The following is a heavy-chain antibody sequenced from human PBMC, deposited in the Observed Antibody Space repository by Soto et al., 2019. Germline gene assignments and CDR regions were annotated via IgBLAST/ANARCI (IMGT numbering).Heavy chain of an antibody. V-gene: IGHV1-69*12. CDR2: IIPIFGTA. Sequence: QVQLVQSGAEVKKPGSSVKVSCKASGGTFSSYAISWVRQAPGQGLEWMGGIIPIFGTANYAQKFQGRVTMTADESTSTAYMELSSLRSEDTAVYYCATAIAAAGAYYYYGMDVWGQGTTVTVSS. D-gene: IGHD6-13*01. J-gene: IGHJ6*02. CDR1: GGTFSSYA. CDR3: ATAIAAAGAYYYYGMDV.